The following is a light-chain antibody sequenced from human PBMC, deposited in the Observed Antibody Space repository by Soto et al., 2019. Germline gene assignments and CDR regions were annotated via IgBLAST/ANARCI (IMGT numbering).Light chain of an antibody. CDR2: KAS. J-gene: IGKJ1*01. CDR3: QQYNDYRT. V-gene: IGKV1-5*03. CDR1: QSISSW. Sequence: DIQMTQSPSTLSASVGDRVTITCRANQSISSWLAWYQQKPGKAPKLLIYKASTLESGVPSRFSGSGSGTEFTLTVSSLQPDDFATYYCQQYNDYRTFGQGTKVEIK.